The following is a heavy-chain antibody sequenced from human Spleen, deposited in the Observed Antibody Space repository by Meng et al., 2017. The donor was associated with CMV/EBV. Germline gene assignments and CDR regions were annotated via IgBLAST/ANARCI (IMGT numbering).Heavy chain of an antibody. Sequence: CKASGGTFSSYAISWVRQAPGQGLEWMGGIIPIFGTANYAQKFQGRVTITTDESTSTAYMELSSLRSEDTAVYYCARGHETPARWFDPWGQGTLDTVSS. CDR2: IIPIFGTA. CDR3: ARGHETPARWFDP. CDR1: GGTFSSYA. D-gene: IGHD4-23*01. J-gene: IGHJ5*02. V-gene: IGHV1-69*05.